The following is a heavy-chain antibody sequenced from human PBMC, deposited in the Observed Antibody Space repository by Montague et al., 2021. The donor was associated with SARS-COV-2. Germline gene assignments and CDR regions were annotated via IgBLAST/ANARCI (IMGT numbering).Heavy chain of an antibody. CDR2: TYYRSKWYN. D-gene: IGHD1-14*01. CDR3: TQGRGPGRTTWHYFDY. CDR1: GDSVSSNIAA. J-gene: IGHJ4*02. V-gene: IGHV6-1*01. Sequence: CAISGDSVSSNIAAWNWIRQSPSRGLEWLGRTYYRSKWYNDYAVSVRSRITISPDTSKNQFSLQLNSLTPEDTAVYYCTQGRGPGRTTWHYFDYWGQGTLVTVSS.